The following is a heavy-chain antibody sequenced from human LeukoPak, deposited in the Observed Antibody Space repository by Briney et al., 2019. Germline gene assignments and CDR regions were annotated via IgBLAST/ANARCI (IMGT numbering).Heavy chain of an antibody. CDR1: GYTFTSYG. V-gene: IGHV1-18*01. CDR2: ISAYNGNT. D-gene: IGHD6-19*01. Sequence: ASVKVSCKASGYTFTSYGISWVRQAPGQGLEWMGWISAYNGNTNYAQKLQGRVTMTTDTSTSTAYIELRSLRSDDTAVYYCARDCRTAVAGTKPRRGYYFDCWGQGTLVTVSS. J-gene: IGHJ4*02. CDR3: ARDCRTAVAGTKPRRGYYFDC.